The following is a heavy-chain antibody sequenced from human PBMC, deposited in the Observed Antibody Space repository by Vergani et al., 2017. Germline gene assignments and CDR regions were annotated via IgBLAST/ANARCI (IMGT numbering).Heavy chain of an antibody. V-gene: IGHV3-30-3*01. CDR1: GFTFSSYA. CDR2: ISYDGSNK. Sequence: QVQLVESGGGVVQPGRSLRLSCAASGFTFSSYAMHWVRQAPGTGLEWVAVISYDGSNKYYADSVKGRFTISRDNSKNTLYLQMNSLRADDTAVYYCARERNAYYDFWSGYYTQYYFDYWGQGTLVTVSS. D-gene: IGHD3-3*01. CDR3: ARERNAYYDFWSGYYTQYYFDY. J-gene: IGHJ4*02.